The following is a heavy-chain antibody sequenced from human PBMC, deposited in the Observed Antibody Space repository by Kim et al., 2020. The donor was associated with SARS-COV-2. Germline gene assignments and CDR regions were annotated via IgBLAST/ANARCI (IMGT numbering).Heavy chain of an antibody. CDR1: GASISTYY. CDR2: IHHSGSS. Sequence: SETLSLTCTVSGASISTYYWSWIRQPAGKGLEWIGWIHHSGSSNYNSSLKSRVALSLDTTNNQFSLKLTSVTVPDKAVYYCARGGASSEWFGSWGQGTLVTVSS. J-gene: IGHJ5*01. D-gene: IGHD6-19*01. CDR3: ARGGASSEWFGS. V-gene: IGHV4-4*07.